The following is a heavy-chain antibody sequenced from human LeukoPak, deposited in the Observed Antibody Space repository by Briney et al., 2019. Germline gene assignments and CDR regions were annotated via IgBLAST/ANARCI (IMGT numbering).Heavy chain of an antibody. CDR2: MNPKTGDT. D-gene: IGHD2-8*01. Sequence: ASVKVSCKASGYAFIDYYIHWVRQARGQGRECRGWMNPKTGDTRYEEKFQGRVAMTRETSITTAYMELSALNSDDTAMYFCTRDVIMGYQQGYFDPWGQGTLVTVSS. CDR3: TRDVIMGYQQGYFDP. J-gene: IGHJ5*02. V-gene: IGHV1-2*02. CDR1: GYAFIDYY.